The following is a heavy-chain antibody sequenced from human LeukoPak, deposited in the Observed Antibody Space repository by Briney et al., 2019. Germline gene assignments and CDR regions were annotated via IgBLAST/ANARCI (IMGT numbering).Heavy chain of an antibody. D-gene: IGHD6-13*01. CDR1: GFTFDDYA. CDR2: ISRNSGSI. Sequence: PGGSLRLSCAASGFTFDDYAMHSVRQAPGNGREWVSGISRNSGSIGYADSVKGRFTISRDNAKNSLYLQMNSLRAEDTALYYCAKDLLHLAAAGTAYYFDYWGQGTLVTVSS. J-gene: IGHJ4*02. CDR3: AKDLLHLAAAGTAYYFDY. V-gene: IGHV3-9*01.